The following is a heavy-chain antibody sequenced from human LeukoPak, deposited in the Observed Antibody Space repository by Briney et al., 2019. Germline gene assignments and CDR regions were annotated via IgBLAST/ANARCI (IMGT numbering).Heavy chain of an antibody. CDR2: IYYSGST. V-gene: IGHV4-59*01. Sequence: SETLSLTCTVSGGSISSYYWSWIRQPPGKGLEWFGYIYYSGSTNYNPSLKSRVTISVDTSKNQFSLKLSSVTAADTAVYYCARQIRITIFGVVTQFMDVWGKGTTVTVSS. CDR3: ARQIRITIFGVVTQFMDV. CDR1: GGSISSYY. D-gene: IGHD3-3*01. J-gene: IGHJ6*03.